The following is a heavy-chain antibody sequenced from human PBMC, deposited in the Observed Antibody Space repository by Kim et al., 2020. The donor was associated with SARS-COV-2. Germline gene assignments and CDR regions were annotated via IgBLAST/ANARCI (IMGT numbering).Heavy chain of an antibody. Sequence: SRVTISVDTSKNQFSLKLSSVTAADTAVYYCARGHGYSSSWYYYYYGMDVWGQGTTVTVSS. CDR3: ARGHGYSSSWYYYYYGMDV. D-gene: IGHD6-13*01. J-gene: IGHJ6*02. V-gene: IGHV4-34*01.